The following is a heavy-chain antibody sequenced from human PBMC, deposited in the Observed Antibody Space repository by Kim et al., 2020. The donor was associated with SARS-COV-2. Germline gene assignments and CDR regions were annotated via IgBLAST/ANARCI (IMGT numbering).Heavy chain of an antibody. Sequence: GGSLRVSCAASGFTFSSYWMSWVRQAPGKGLEWVANIKQDGSEKYYVDSVKGRFTISRDNAKNSLYLQMNSLRAEDTAVYYCARDQDYYGSGSRTYYFDYWGQGTLVTVSS. J-gene: IGHJ4*02. CDR2: IKQDGSEK. V-gene: IGHV3-7*01. CDR3: ARDQDYYGSGSRTYYFDY. D-gene: IGHD3-10*01. CDR1: GFTFSSYW.